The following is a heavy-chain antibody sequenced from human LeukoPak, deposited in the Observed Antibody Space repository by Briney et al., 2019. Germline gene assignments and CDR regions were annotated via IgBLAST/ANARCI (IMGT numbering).Heavy chain of an antibody. D-gene: IGHD4-17*01. CDR1: GFPVISNY. V-gene: IGHV3-66*01. CDR3: VREFYGP. Sequence: PGGSLRLSCAASGFPVISNYMSWVRQAPGRGLEWVSVIYSGDTTFYADSVKDRFTISRDNSKNTVYLQMNNLRGEDTAMYYCVREFYGPWGQGTLVTVSS. J-gene: IGHJ5*02. CDR2: IYSGDTT.